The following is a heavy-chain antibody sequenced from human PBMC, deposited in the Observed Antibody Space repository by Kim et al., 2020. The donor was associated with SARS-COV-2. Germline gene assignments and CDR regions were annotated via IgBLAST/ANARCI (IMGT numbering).Heavy chain of an antibody. Sequence: SETLSLTCTVSGGSISSSSYYWGWIRQPPGKGLEWIGSIYYSGSTYYNPSLKSRVTISVDTSKNQFSLKLSSVTAADTAVYYCAREGITIRQMNWFDPWGQGTLVTVSS. J-gene: IGHJ5*02. CDR1: GGSISSSSYY. D-gene: IGHD3-9*01. CDR2: IYYSGST. CDR3: AREGITIRQMNWFDP. V-gene: IGHV4-39*02.